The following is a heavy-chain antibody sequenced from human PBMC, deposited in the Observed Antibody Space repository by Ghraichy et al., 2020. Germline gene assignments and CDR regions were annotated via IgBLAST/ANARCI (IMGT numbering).Heavy chain of an antibody. CDR3: AKVAQDGYNLLDY. J-gene: IGHJ4*02. CDR2: INSDGSST. V-gene: IGHV3-74*01. CDR1: GFTFRSNW. D-gene: IGHD5-24*01. Sequence: GGSLRLSCAASGFTFRSNWMHWVRQAPGKGLVWVSRINSDGSSTNYADSVKGRFTVSRDNAKNTLYLQMNSLRAEDTAVYYCAKVAQDGYNLLDYWGQGTLVTVSS.